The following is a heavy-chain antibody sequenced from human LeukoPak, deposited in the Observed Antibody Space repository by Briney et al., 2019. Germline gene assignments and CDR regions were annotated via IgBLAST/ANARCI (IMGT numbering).Heavy chain of an antibody. Sequence: GGSLRLSCAASGFTFSSYAMSWVRQAPGKGLEWVANIKQDGSEKYYVDSVKGRFTISRDNAKNSLYLQMNSLRAEDTAVYYCARTSFSTYYDFWSGPLDYGMDVWGQGTTVTVSS. V-gene: IGHV3-7*01. CDR3: ARTSFSTYYDFWSGPLDYGMDV. D-gene: IGHD3-3*01. CDR1: GFTFSSYA. J-gene: IGHJ6*02. CDR2: IKQDGSEK.